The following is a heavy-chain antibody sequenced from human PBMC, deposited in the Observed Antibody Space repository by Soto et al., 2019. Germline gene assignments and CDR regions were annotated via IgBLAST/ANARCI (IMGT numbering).Heavy chain of an antibody. CDR1: SASLSSSTYY. CDR2: IYYSGNT. D-gene: IGHD6-6*01. J-gene: IGHJ4*02. Sequence: QLQLQESGPGLVKPSETLSLTCSVSSASLSSSTYYWSWIRQPPGRGPEWIGSIYYSGNTYYKPSLKSRVSISIDTSRNQFSLKLTSVTAADTGVYYCASSSPFHYWGPGILVTVSP. V-gene: IGHV4-39*01. CDR3: ASSSPFHY.